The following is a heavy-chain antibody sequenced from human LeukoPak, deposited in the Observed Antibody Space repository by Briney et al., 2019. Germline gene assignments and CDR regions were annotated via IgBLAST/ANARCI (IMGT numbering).Heavy chain of an antibody. CDR1: GYTFSNYG. Sequence: AASVKVSCKASGYTFSNYGITWVRQAPGQGLEWMGWISEYNGVTHYAQKLQGRVTMSTDKSTSTGYMDLRSLTSDDTAVYYCARARASGGSYGDYWGQGTLVTVSS. J-gene: IGHJ4*02. CDR2: ISEYNGVT. CDR3: ARARASGGSYGDY. V-gene: IGHV1-18*01. D-gene: IGHD1-26*01.